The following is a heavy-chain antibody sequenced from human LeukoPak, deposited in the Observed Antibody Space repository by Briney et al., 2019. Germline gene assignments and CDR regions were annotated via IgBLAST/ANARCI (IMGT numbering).Heavy chain of an antibody. D-gene: IGHD3-9*01. CDR3: ARPLDYDILTGYCPFGY. CDR2: IIPIFGTA. Sequence: SVKVSCKASGGTFSSYAISWVRQAPGQGLEWMGGIIPIFGTANYAQKFQGRVTITADESTSTAYMELSSLRSEDTAVYYCARPLDYDILTGYCPFGYWGRGTLVTVSS. J-gene: IGHJ4*02. CDR1: GGTFSSYA. V-gene: IGHV1-69*13.